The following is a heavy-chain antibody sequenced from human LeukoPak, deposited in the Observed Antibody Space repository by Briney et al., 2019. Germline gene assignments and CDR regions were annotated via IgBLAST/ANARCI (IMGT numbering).Heavy chain of an antibody. CDR2: IYTSGST. D-gene: IGHD4-11*01. CDR1: GGSISSYY. J-gene: IGHJ6*03. Sequence: SETLSLTCTVSGGSISSYYWSWIRQPAGKGLEWIGRIYTSGSTNYNPSLKSRVTMSVDTSKNQFSLKLSSVTAADTAVYYCASLQRGSYYYYMDVWGKGTTVTVSS. V-gene: IGHV4-4*07. CDR3: ASLQRGSYYYYMDV.